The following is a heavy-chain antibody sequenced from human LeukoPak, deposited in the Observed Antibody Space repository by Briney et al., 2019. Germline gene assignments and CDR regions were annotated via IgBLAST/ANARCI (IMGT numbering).Heavy chain of an antibody. J-gene: IGHJ4*02. Sequence: PGGSLRLSCAASGFTFSSYSMNWVRQAPGKGLEWVSSISSNSSYIYYADSVKGRFTISRENAKNSLYLQMNSLRAEDTAVYYCARGSGSMVRGVTYYFDYWGQGTLVTVSS. D-gene: IGHD3-10*01. V-gene: IGHV3-21*01. CDR2: ISSNSSYI. CDR3: ARGSGSMVRGVTYYFDY. CDR1: GFTFSSYS.